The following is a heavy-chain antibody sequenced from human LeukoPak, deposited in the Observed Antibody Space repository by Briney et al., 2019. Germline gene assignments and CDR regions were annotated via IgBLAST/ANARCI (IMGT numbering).Heavy chain of an antibody. CDR2: INQDGGEK. CDR3: ARYRHLYY. D-gene: IGHD3-16*01. Sequence: GGSLRLSCAASGFTFSGSWRSWVRQAPGKGLEWVASINQDGGEKYSLDSVKGRFTISRDNTKSSLYLQMNSLRAEDTAMYYCARYRHLYYWGQGTLVTVSS. J-gene: IGHJ4*02. V-gene: IGHV3-7*01. CDR1: GFTFSGSW.